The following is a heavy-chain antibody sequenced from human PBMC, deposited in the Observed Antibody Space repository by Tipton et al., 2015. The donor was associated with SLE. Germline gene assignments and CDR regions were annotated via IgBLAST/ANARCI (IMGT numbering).Heavy chain of an antibody. V-gene: IGHV3-30*04. Sequence: SLRLSCAASGFTFSSYAMHWVRQAPGKGLEWVAVISYDGSYKYYADSVKGRFTISRDNSKNTLYLQMNSLRVEDTAIYYCVRSHCTGGVCYGRPYFDYWGQGTLVTVSS. CDR1: GFTFSSYA. J-gene: IGHJ4*02. CDR3: VRSHCTGGVCYGRPYFDY. CDR2: ISYDGSYK. D-gene: IGHD2-8*02.